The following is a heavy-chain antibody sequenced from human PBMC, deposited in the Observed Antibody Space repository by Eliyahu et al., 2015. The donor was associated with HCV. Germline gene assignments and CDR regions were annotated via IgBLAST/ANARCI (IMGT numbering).Heavy chain of an antibody. D-gene: IGHD5-12*01. Sequence: QVQLVESGGGVVQPGRSLRLSCVVSGFTFSTYGMHWVRQAPGKGLEWVAVIWYDGTNKHYVDSVEGRFTISRDNSKNTLYLEMTGLRAEDTAVYFCARDAGGYRGYDAVDYWGQGTLVTVSS. J-gene: IGHJ4*02. CDR1: GFTFSTYG. CDR3: ARDAGGYRGYDAVDY. CDR2: IWYDGTNK. V-gene: IGHV3-33*01.